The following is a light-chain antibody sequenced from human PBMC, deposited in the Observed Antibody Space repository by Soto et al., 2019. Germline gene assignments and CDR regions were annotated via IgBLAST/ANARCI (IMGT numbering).Light chain of an antibody. CDR2: GAS. V-gene: IGKV3-15*01. CDR1: QSVSSN. CDR3: QLYNNWPPT. Sequence: EIVMTQSPATLSVSPGERATLSCRASQSVSSNLAWYQQKPGQAPRLLIYGASSRATGIPARFSGSGSGTEFTLTISSLQSEDFAVYYCQLYNNWPPTFGQGTKVEIK. J-gene: IGKJ1*01.